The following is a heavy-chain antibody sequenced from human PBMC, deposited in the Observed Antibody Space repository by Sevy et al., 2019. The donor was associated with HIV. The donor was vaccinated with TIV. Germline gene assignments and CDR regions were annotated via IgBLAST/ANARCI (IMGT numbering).Heavy chain of an antibody. Sequence: GESLKISCKGSGYSFTSYWIGWVRQMPGKGLEWMGIIYPGDSDTRYSPSFQGQVTISADKSISTAYLQWSSLKASDTATYYCARFGYSSGWHFDYWGQGTLVTVSS. V-gene: IGHV5-51*01. D-gene: IGHD6-19*01. CDR1: GYSFTSYW. J-gene: IGHJ4*02. CDR2: IYPGDSDT. CDR3: ARFGYSSGWHFDY.